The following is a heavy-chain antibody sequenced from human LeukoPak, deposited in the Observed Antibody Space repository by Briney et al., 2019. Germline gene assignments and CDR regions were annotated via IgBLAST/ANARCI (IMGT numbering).Heavy chain of an antibody. CDR3: ARANRYDLYFDY. Sequence: SETLSLTCTVSGGSISSYYWSWIRQPPGKGLEWIGYIYYSGSSNYNPSLKSRVIISGDTSKNQVSLKLSSVTAADTAVYYCARANRYDLYFDYWGQGTLATVSS. D-gene: IGHD5-12*01. V-gene: IGHV4-59*01. CDR2: IYYSGSS. J-gene: IGHJ4*02. CDR1: GGSISSYY.